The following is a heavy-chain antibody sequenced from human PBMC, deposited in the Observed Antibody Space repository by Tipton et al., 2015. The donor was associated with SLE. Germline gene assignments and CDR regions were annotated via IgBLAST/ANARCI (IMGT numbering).Heavy chain of an antibody. CDR1: GGSISSSSYY. J-gene: IGHJ4*02. Sequence: TLSLTCTVSGGSISSSSYYWGWNRQPPGKGLEWIGSIYYSGSTYYNPSLKSRVTISVDTSKNQFSLKLSSVTAADTAVYYCARARTYPYYYDSIGYHPNWGQGTLVTVSS. V-gene: IGHV4-39*07. CDR3: ARARTYPYYYDSIGYHPN. D-gene: IGHD3-22*01. CDR2: IYYSGST.